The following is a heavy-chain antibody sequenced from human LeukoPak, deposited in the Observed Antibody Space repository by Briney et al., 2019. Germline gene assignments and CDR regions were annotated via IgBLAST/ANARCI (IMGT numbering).Heavy chain of an antibody. Sequence: SETLSLTCAVSGGSLSPHYWSWIRRPLGKGLEWIGEINHIGSTNYNPSLKSRVTISLDTSKSHFSLNLTSVTAADTAVYYCAEGLLSTGYSNSWGQGTQVTVSS. D-gene: IGHD1-26*01. CDR3: AEGLLSTGYSNS. CDR1: GGSLSPHY. V-gene: IGHV4-34*01. J-gene: IGHJ4*02. CDR2: INHIGST.